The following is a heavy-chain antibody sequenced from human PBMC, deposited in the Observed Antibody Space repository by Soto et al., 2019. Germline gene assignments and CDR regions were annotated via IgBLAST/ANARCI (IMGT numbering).Heavy chain of an antibody. Sequence: GGSLRLSCAASGFTFSSYAMSWVRQAPGKGLEWVSAISGSGGSTYYADSVKGRFTISRDNSKNTLYLQMNSLRAEDTAVYYCAKDRRCTNGVCLGWFDPWGQGTLVTVSS. D-gene: IGHD2-8*01. V-gene: IGHV3-23*01. CDR1: GFTFSSYA. CDR2: ISGSGGST. CDR3: AKDRRCTNGVCLGWFDP. J-gene: IGHJ5*02.